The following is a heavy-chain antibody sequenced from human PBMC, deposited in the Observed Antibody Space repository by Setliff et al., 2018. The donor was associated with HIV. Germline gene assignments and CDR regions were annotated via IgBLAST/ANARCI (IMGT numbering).Heavy chain of an antibody. CDR3: VRALSGGYCSGGNCFPFDF. CDR2: INSGSNYI. D-gene: IGHD2-15*01. V-gene: IGHV3-21*01. CDR1: GFSFGSFS. Sequence: PGGSLRLSCSGSGFSFGSFSPHLVRQAPGKGLEWNSSINSGSNYIYYTDSVKGRFIISRDNAKKSLFLQMSSLRAEDTAVYYCVRALSGGYCSGGNCFPFDFWGQGTLVTVSS. J-gene: IGHJ4*02.